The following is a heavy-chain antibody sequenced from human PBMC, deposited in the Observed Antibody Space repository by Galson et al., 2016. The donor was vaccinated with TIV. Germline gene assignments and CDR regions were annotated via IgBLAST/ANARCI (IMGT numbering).Heavy chain of an antibody. V-gene: IGHV1-18*04. J-gene: IGHJ6*02. CDR3: ARDRGSMTMILVVDYYYGMDV. Sequence: SAKVSCKASGYTFSKYGISWVRQAPGQGLEWMGWISGYSGNTNYARKLKGRVSMTTDTSTGTAFMEVRSLTSDDTAGYYCARDRGSMTMILVVDYYYGMDVWGQGTTVTVSS. D-gene: IGHD3-22*01. CDR1: GYTFSKYG. CDR2: ISGYSGNT.